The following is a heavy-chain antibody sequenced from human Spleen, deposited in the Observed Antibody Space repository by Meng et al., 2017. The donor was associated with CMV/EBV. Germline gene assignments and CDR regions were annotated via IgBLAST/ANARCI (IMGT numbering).Heavy chain of an antibody. CDR1: GGSINSYY. D-gene: IGHD3-22*01. J-gene: IGHJ3*02. Sequence: SETLSLTCIVSGGSINSYYWSWMRQPPGKGLEWIGNIHYSGSTTYNPSLRSRVAISVDTSKNHFSLKLSSVTAADTAVYYCARDLVGYDAFDIWGQGTMVTVSS. V-gene: IGHV4-59*01. CDR2: IHYSGST. CDR3: ARDLVGYDAFDI.